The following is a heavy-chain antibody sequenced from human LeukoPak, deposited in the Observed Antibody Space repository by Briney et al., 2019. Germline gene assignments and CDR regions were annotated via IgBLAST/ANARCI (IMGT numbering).Heavy chain of an antibody. CDR2: ISGHGRST. D-gene: IGHD1-26*01. Sequence: GGSLRLSCAASGFTFSSYALHWVRQAPGKGLEFVSAISGHGRSTYYASSVKGRFTISRDNSRNTLYLQMGSLRPEHMAVYYCARDLWDTGSYIGYWGQGTLVTVSS. CDR1: GFTFSSYA. J-gene: IGHJ4*02. V-gene: IGHV3-64*01. CDR3: ARDLWDTGSYIGY.